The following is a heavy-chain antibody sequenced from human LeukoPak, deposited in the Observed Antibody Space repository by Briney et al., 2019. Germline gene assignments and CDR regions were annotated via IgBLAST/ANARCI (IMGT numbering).Heavy chain of an antibody. D-gene: IGHD3-10*01. CDR2: INHSGCT. J-gene: IGHJ2*01. CDR1: GGSFSGYY. V-gene: IGHV4-34*01. Sequence: SETLSVTCAVYGGSFSGYYWSWIRQPPGKGLEWIGEINHSGCTNYNPSLKSRVTISVDTSKNQFSLKLSSVTAADTAVYYCARGWSITMVRGTIRNSFWYFDLWGRGTLVTVSS. CDR3: ARGWSITMVRGTIRNSFWYFDL.